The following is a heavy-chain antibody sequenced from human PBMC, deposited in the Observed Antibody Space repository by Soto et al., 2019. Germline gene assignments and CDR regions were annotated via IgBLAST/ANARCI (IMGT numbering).Heavy chain of an antibody. J-gene: IGHJ6*01. D-gene: IGHD6-6*01. Sequence: SLRRSCATSCFTFSSYGMHWVRQAPGEGLEWVAVISYDVSNKYYAGSVKGRFTIARDNSKNTLFLQMNSLRGEDTAVYYCAKESYSSSYYYYGMDVWGQGTTVTVSS. CDR2: ISYDVSNK. V-gene: IGHV3-30*18. CDR3: AKESYSSSYYYYGMDV. CDR1: CFTFSSYG.